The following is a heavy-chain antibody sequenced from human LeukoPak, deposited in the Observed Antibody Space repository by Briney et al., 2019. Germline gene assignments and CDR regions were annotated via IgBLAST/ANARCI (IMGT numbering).Heavy chain of an antibody. D-gene: IGHD3-10*01. CDR3: ATVSQIRELSWFDP. CDR2: FDPEDGET. J-gene: IGHJ5*02. CDR1: GYTFTSYG. Sequence: ASVKVSCKASGYTFTSYGIIWVRQAPGQGLEWMGGFDPEDGETIYAQKFQGRVTMTEDTSTDTAYMELSSLRSEDTAVYYCATVSQIRELSWFDPWGQGTLVTVSS. V-gene: IGHV1-24*01.